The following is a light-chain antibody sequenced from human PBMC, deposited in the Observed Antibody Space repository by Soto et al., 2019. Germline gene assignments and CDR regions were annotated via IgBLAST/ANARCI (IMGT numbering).Light chain of an antibody. CDR2: GAS. CDR3: QQYRSSPWT. Sequence: EIVLTQSPGTLSLSPGERATPSCRASQSVSSSNLAWYQQKPGQAPRPLIYGASSRAIGSPDRFSGSGSGTVFTLTISRLEPEDFAVYYCQQYRSSPWTFGQGTKVEIK. CDR1: QSVSSSN. V-gene: IGKV3-20*01. J-gene: IGKJ1*01.